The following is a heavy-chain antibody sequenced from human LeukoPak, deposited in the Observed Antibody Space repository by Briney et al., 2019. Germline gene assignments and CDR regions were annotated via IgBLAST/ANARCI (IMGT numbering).Heavy chain of an antibody. CDR2: ISYDGSNK. CDR3: ATFDYGDYEYYFDY. J-gene: IGHJ4*02. Sequence: GGSLRLSCAASEFTFSSYAMHWVRQAPGKGLEWVAVISYDGSNKYYADSVKGRFTSSRDNSKNTLYLQMNSLRAEDTAVYYCATFDYGDYEYYFDYWGQGTLVTVSS. D-gene: IGHD4-17*01. V-gene: IGHV3-30*04. CDR1: EFTFSSYA.